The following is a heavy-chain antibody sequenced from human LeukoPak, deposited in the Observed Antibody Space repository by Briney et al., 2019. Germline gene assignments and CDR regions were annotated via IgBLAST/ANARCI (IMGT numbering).Heavy chain of an antibody. CDR2: IVGGSSSL. CDR3: TKDAIAAYSIWDYFEY. J-gene: IGHJ4*02. D-gene: IGHD1-26*01. CDR1: GFSFREYA. V-gene: IGHV3-23*01. Sequence: GGSLRLSCAASGFSFREYAMNWVRQAPGKRLEWVSGIVGGSSSLFYDDSVRGRFTVYRDNSNNILYLQMNRLRAEDTGVYYCTKDAIAAYSIWDYFEYWGQGDLVIVSS.